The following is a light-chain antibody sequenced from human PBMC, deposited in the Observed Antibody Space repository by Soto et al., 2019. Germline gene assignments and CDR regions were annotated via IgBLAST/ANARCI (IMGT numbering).Light chain of an antibody. Sequence: QSALTQPASVSGSPGQSITISCTGTSSDVGGYNYVSWYQQHPGKAPKLMIYDVSNRPSGVSNRFSGSKSGNTASLTISGLQDEDESDYYCNSYTSRSSSNYVFGPGTTVTVL. CDR2: DVS. CDR3: NSYTSRSSSNYV. V-gene: IGLV2-14*01. CDR1: SSDVGGYNY. J-gene: IGLJ1*01.